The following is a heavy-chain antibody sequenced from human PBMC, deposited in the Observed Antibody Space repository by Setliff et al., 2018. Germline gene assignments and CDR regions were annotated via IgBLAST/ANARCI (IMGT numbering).Heavy chain of an antibody. Sequence: QPGGSLRLSCAASGFTFSSYWMSWVRQAPGKGLEWVAYIRHDGSNENYADSVKGRFTISRDNSRNTLFLQMNSLRAEDTGVYYCAKDTHYYASSGYYCFDYWGQGTLVTVSS. CDR1: GFTFSSYW. V-gene: IGHV3-30*02. CDR3: AKDTHYYASSGYYCFDY. J-gene: IGHJ4*02. D-gene: IGHD3-22*01. CDR2: IRHDGSNE.